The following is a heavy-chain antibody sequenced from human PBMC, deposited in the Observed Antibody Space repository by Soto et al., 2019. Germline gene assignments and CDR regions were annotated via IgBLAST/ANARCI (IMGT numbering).Heavy chain of an antibody. V-gene: IGHV2-5*02. Sequence: SGPTLVNPTQTLTLTCTFSGFSLSTSGVGVGWIRQPPGKALECLALIYWDDDKRYSPSLRSRLTISKDASKNQVVLTMTNMDPVDTATYYCAHRRIHNTDWDRGIFDYWGQGTPVTV. D-gene: IGHD3-9*01. J-gene: IGHJ4*02. CDR2: IYWDDDK. CDR1: GFSLSTSGVG. CDR3: AHRRIHNTDWDRGIFDY.